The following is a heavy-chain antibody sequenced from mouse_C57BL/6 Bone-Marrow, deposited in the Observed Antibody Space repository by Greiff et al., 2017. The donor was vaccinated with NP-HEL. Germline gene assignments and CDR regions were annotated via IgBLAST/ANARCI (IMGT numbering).Heavy chain of an antibody. Sequence: VQLQQSGAELVKPGASVKISCKASGYAFSSYWMNWVKQRPGKGLEWIGQIYPGDGDTNYNGKFKGKATLTADKSSSTAYMQLSSLTSEDSAVYFCARARSGYGSGGFDYWGQGTTLTVSS. V-gene: IGHV1-80*01. J-gene: IGHJ2*01. CDR1: GYAFSSYW. D-gene: IGHD1-1*01. CDR2: IYPGDGDT. CDR3: ARARSGYGSGGFDY.